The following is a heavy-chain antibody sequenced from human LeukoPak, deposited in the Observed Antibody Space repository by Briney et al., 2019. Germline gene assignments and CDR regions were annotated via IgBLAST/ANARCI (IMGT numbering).Heavy chain of an antibody. CDR1: GFTFSSYG. Sequence: GGSLRLSCAASGFTFSSYGMHWVRQAPGKGLEWVAFIRYDGSNKYYADSVKGRFTISRDNSKNTLYLQMNSLRAEDTAVYYCAKVPQRVVVMTPEFDYWGQGTLVTVSS. D-gene: IGHD3-22*01. CDR2: IRYDGSNK. V-gene: IGHV3-30*02. CDR3: AKVPQRVVVMTPEFDY. J-gene: IGHJ4*02.